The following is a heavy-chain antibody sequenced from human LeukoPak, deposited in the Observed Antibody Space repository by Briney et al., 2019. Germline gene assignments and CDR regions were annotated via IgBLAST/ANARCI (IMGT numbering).Heavy chain of an antibody. CDR3: ARVVFYYGSGSYSQLDY. CDR2: IIPIFGTA. D-gene: IGHD3-10*01. J-gene: IGHJ4*02. CDR1: GGTFSSYA. V-gene: IGHV1-69*13. Sequence: SVKVSCKASGGTFSSYAISWVRQAPGQGLEWMGGIIPIFGTANYAQKFQGRVTITADESTSTAYMELCSLRSEDTAVYYCARVVFYYGSGSYSQLDYWGQGTLVTVSS.